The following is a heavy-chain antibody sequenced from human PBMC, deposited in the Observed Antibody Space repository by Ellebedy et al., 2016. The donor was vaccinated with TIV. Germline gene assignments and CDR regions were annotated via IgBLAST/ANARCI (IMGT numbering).Heavy chain of an antibody. V-gene: IGHV3-7*01. D-gene: IGHD3-10*01. CDR1: GFTFGAYW. CDR3: ARGRLWFGEFYFDY. CDR2: LKLDGSEE. Sequence: PGGSLRLSCAASGFTFGAYWMSWVRQAPGRGLEWVANLKLDGSEEHYVDSVKGRFTISRDNAKDSLYLQMNSLRAEDTAVYYCARGRLWFGEFYFDYWGQGTLVTVSS. J-gene: IGHJ4*02.